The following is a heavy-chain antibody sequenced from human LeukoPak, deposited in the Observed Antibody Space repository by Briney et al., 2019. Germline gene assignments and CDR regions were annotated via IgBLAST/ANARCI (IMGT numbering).Heavy chain of an antibody. Sequence: SVKVSCKASGGTFSSYAISWVRQAPGQGLQWMRRIIPIFGIANYAQKFQGRVTITADKSTSTAYMELSSLRSEDTAVYYCARGSVIVGATTFDYWGQGTLVTVSS. CDR1: GGTFSSYA. V-gene: IGHV1-69*04. CDR2: IIPIFGIA. J-gene: IGHJ4*02. D-gene: IGHD1-26*01. CDR3: ARGSVIVGATTFDY.